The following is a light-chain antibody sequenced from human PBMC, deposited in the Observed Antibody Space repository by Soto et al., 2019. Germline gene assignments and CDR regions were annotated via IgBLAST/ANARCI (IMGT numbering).Light chain of an antibody. CDR1: QSLPHSDGNTY. V-gene: IGKV2D-29*01. J-gene: IGKJ3*01. CDR2: EVS. CDR3: MQSIQLPKT. Sequence: DIVMTQIQLSLTFTPGKPSPISCRSSQSLPHSDGNTYLFWYVQKPGQPPQLLIYEVSNRFSGVPDRFSGSGSGTDFTLKISRVEAEDVGVYYCMQSIQLPKTFGPGTKVDIK.